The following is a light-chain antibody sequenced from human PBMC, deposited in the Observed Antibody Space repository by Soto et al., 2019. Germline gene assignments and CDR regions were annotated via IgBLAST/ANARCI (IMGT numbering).Light chain of an antibody. CDR2: DVT. CDR3: SSYTTSNTRQTV. V-gene: IGLV2-14*03. J-gene: IGLJ1*01. Sequence: QSALTQPPSLSASPGQSITISCTGTSSDVGGYNSFSWYQHHPANAPKLLIYDVTNPPSRVSNPFSGSKSGNTASLTISVLQPEHEADYYCSSYTTSNTRQTVFGTGTKVTVL. CDR1: SSDVGGYNS.